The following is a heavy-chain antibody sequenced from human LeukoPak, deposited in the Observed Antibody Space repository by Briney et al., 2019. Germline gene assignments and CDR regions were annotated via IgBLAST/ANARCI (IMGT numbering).Heavy chain of an antibody. V-gene: IGHV3-7*01. CDR3: TRDQT. Sequence: GGSLRLSCVGALGSHWMGWVRQAPGKGLEWGANIKEEGSQKYYMDSVKGRFTISRDNAKSSLFLQMNNLRVEDTAVYYCTRDQTWGQGTLVTVSS. CDR2: IKEEGSQK. CDR1: LGSHW. J-gene: IGHJ4*02.